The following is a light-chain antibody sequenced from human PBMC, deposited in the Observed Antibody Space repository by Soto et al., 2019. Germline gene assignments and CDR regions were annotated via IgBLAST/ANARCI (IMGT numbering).Light chain of an antibody. Sequence: QSVLTKPPSASGTPRQRVTISCSGSSSNIGSNFVYWYQHLPGTAPKLLIYTNNQRPSGVPDRFSGSKSGTSASLAISGLRSEDEADYYCASWDGSLSSHVFGTGTKVNGL. CDR3: ASWDGSLSSHV. CDR1: SSNIGSNF. J-gene: IGLJ1*01. V-gene: IGLV1-47*02. CDR2: TNN.